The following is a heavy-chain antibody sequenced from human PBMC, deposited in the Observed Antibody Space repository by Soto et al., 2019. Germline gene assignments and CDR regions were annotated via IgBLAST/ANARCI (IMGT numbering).Heavy chain of an antibody. J-gene: IGHJ4*02. V-gene: IGHV3-53*01. CDR3: ASEGYSYGRGVDY. CDR2: IYSGGST. Sequence: GVSLRLSCAASGFTGSSHYMSWIRQAPGKGLEWVSVIYSGGSTYYADSVKGRFTISRDNSKNTLYLQMNSLRAEDTAVYYCASEGYSYGRGVDYWGQGTLVTVSP. CDR1: GFTGSSHY. D-gene: IGHD5-18*01.